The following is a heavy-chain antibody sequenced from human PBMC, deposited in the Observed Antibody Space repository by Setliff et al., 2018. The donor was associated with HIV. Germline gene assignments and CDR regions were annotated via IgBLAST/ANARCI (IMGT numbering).Heavy chain of an antibody. D-gene: IGHD1-26*01. CDR2: ISYSGTT. Sequence: SETLSLTCSVSGGSLSNYYWNWIRQPPGGRLEWIGYISYSGTTNYNLSLKSRVSMSVDMSKNQFSLKLNSVTAADTAIYYCARMSGGYPFDYWGQGTLVTVSS. CDR1: GGSLSNYY. J-gene: IGHJ4*02. CDR3: ARMSGGYPFDY. V-gene: IGHV4-59*01.